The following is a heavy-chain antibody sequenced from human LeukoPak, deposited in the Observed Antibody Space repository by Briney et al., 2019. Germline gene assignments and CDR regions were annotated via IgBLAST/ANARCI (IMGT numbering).Heavy chain of an antibody. D-gene: IGHD2-2*01. CDR2: INPNSGGT. V-gene: IGHV1-2*02. J-gene: IGHJ4*02. CDR3: ASLLYCSCTSCHQYYFDY. CDR1: GYTFTSYG. Sequence: ASVKVSCKASGYTFTSYGISWVRQAPGQGLEWMGWINPNSGGTNYAQKFQGRVTMTRDTSISTAYMELSRLRSDDTAVYYCASLLYCSCTSCHQYYFDYWGQGTLVTVSS.